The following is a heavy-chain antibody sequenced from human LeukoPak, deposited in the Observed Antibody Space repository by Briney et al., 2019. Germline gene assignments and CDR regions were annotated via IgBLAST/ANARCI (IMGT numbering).Heavy chain of an antibody. CDR3: ASVRTLLDDSSGYSRISYYFDY. V-gene: IGHV4-39*01. CDR1: GGSISSSSYY. Sequence: PSETLSLTCTVSGGSISSSSYYWGWIRQPPGKGLEWIGSIYYSGSTYYNPSLKSRVTISVDTSKNQFSLKLSSVTAADTAVYYCASVRTLLDDSSGYSRISYYFDYWGQGTLVTVSS. J-gene: IGHJ4*02. CDR2: IYYSGST. D-gene: IGHD3-22*01.